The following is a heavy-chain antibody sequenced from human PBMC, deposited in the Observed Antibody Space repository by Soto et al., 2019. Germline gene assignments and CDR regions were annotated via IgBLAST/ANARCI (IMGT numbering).Heavy chain of an antibody. J-gene: IGHJ6*03. CDR3: ARALRYPPFDYYYYMDV. CDR1: GGSISSYY. V-gene: IGHV4-59*01. D-gene: IGHD4-17*01. Sequence: QVQLQESGPGLVKPSETLSLTCTVSGGSISSYYWSWIRQPPGKGLEWIGYIYYSGSTNYNPSLKSRVTISVDTSKNQFSLKLSSVTAADTAVYYCARALRYPPFDYYYYMDVWGKGTTVTVSS. CDR2: IYYSGST.